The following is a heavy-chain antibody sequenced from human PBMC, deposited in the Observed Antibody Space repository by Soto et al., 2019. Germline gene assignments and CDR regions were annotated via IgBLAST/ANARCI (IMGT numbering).Heavy chain of an antibody. V-gene: IGHV3-30-3*01. J-gene: IGHJ4*02. CDR3: ARGEQPLFDY. Sequence: QVKLVESGGGVVQPGRSLRLSCAASGFNVSAYTMHWVRQAPGKGLEWVAVISSDGNHKYYTDSVKGRFTISRDTSTNTLYLQMNSLRAEDTAVYYCARGEQPLFDYWGQGTLVTVSS. CDR2: ISSDGNHK. CDR1: GFNVSAYT. D-gene: IGHD1-26*01.